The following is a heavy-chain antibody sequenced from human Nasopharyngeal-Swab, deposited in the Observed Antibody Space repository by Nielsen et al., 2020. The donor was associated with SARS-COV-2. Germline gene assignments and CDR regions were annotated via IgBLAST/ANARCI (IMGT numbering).Heavy chain of an antibody. D-gene: IGHD5-12*01. CDR1: GFTFSTYA. Sequence: GEPLKISCAGSGFTFSTYAMSWVRQTPGKGLEWVSAITTGGDTTYYADSVKGRFTISRDNSKNTLYLQMNSLRAEDTAVYYCAAGLHGYSGCHDFGYWGQGTLVTVSS. V-gene: IGHV3-23*01. CDR3: AAGLHGYSGCHDFGY. CDR2: ITTGGDTT. J-gene: IGHJ4*02.